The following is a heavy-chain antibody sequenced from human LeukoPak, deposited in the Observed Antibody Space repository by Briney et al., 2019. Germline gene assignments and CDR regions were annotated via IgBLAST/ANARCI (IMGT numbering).Heavy chain of an antibody. J-gene: IGHJ6*03. CDR3: ARDRSYYDSSGYLYYYYYMDV. V-gene: IGHV1-2*02. CDR1: GYTFTGYY. Sequence: ASVKVSCKASGYTFTGYYMHWVRQAPGQGLEWMGWINPNSGGTNYAQKFQGRVTMTRDTSISTAYMELSRLRSDDTAVYYCARDRSYYDSSGYLYYYYYMDVWGKGTTVTISS. CDR2: INPNSGGT. D-gene: IGHD3-22*01.